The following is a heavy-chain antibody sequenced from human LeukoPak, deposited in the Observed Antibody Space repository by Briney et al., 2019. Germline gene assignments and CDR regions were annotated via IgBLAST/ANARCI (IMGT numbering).Heavy chain of an antibody. J-gene: IGHJ6*03. CDR1: GDSISNHY. CDR2: IYSSGST. Sequence: PSETLSLTCSVSGDSISNHYWSWIRQPPGKGLEWIGYIYSSGSTNYNPSLKSRVTISVDTPKNQFSLKLSSVTAADTAVYYCARRRGYYDRSGYYGIYYMDVWGKGTSVTVSS. CDR3: ARRRGYYDRSGYYGIYYMDV. D-gene: IGHD3-22*01. V-gene: IGHV4-4*09.